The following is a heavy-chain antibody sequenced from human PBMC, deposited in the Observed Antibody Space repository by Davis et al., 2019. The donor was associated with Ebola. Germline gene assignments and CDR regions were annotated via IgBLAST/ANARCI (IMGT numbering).Heavy chain of an antibody. CDR2: IYGGGST. CDR1: GFTVSSNY. J-gene: IGHJ4*02. CDR3: ARTHCSGGSCYLDY. Sequence: GESLKISCAVSGFTVSSNYMSWVRQAPGKGLEWVSVIYGGGSTYYADSVKGRFTISRDNSKNTLYLQMNSLGVEDTAVYYCARTHCSGGSCYLDYWGQGTLVTVSS. V-gene: IGHV3-53*01. D-gene: IGHD2-15*01.